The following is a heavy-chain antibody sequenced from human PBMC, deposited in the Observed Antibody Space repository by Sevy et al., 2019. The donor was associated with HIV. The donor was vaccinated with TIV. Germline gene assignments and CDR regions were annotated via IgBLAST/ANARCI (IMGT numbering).Heavy chain of an antibody. J-gene: IGHJ4*02. D-gene: IGHD3-16*01. Sequence: ASVKVSCKGSGNTLSHLSMHWVRQSPGKGFEWIGGFDPEDGERIYARKFQGRVTVTEDTSTDTAYMVLSSLRSEDTAVYYCASVGYYDSTAHKQDLGGYWGQGTLITVSS. CDR3: ASVGYYDSTAHKQDLGGY. CDR1: GNTLSHLS. V-gene: IGHV1-24*01. CDR2: FDPEDGER.